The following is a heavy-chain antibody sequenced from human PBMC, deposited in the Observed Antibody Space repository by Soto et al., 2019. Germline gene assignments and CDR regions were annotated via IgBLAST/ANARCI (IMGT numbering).Heavy chain of an antibody. CDR2: IYHSGST. Sequence: PSETLSLTCAVSGGSISSGGYSWSWIRQPPGKGLEWIGYIYHSGSTYYNPSLKSRVTISVDRSKNQFSLKLSSVTAADTAVYYCARGNDYGDGRFDYWGQGTLVTVSS. CDR1: GGSISSGGYS. D-gene: IGHD4-17*01. V-gene: IGHV4-30-2*01. CDR3: ARGNDYGDGRFDY. J-gene: IGHJ4*02.